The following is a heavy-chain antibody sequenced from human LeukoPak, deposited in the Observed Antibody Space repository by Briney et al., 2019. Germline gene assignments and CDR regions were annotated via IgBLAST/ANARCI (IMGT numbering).Heavy chain of an antibody. D-gene: IGHD6-13*01. CDR2: SAYIANT. CDR3: ARDPRRGQQLVHFDY. V-gene: IGHV1-18*01. Sequence: SAYIANTNYAQKLQGRGTINTETYTSTDYMELRSLRSDDTAAYYCARDPRRGQQLVHFDYWGQGTLVTVSS. J-gene: IGHJ4*02.